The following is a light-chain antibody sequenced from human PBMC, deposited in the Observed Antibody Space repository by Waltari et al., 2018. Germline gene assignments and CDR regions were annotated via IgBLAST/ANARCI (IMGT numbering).Light chain of an antibody. CDR3: HSRDASGVGGS. J-gene: IGLJ2*01. V-gene: IGLV3-19*01. Sequence: SSELTQDPAVSVAMGQTVRITCQGDSPSRYYASWYQQRPGQAPILVMYDKNNRPSGVPDRFSGSTSDNTASLTITGAQAEDEASYYCHSRDASGVGGSFGGGTKLTVL. CDR2: DKN. CDR1: SPSRYY.